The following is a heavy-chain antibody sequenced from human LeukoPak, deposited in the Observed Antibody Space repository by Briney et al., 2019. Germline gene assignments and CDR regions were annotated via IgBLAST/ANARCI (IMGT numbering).Heavy chain of an antibody. Sequence: GGSLRLSCAASGFTFDDYGMSWVRQAPGKGLEWVSGINWNGGSTGYADSVKGRFTISRDNAKNSLYLQMNSLRAEDTALYYCARKRHKSIAARQAYNWFDPWGQGTLVTVSS. D-gene: IGHD6-6*01. CDR1: GFTFDDYG. CDR3: ARKRHKSIAARQAYNWFDP. V-gene: IGHV3-20*04. J-gene: IGHJ5*02. CDR2: INWNGGST.